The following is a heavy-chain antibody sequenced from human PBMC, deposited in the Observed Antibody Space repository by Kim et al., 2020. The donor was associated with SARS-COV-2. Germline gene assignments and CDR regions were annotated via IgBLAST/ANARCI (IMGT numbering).Heavy chain of an antibody. Sequence: SETLSLTCTVSGGSLSNYYWNWIRQPPGKELEWVGYIFYSGTTNYCPSLKSRVTISLDTSKNQFSLKLTSVTAADTAVYFCARGGTNQLAQVWGQGTLVT. CDR1: GGSLSNYY. J-gene: IGHJ4*02. CDR2: IFYSGTT. D-gene: IGHD2-2*01. CDR3: ARGGTNQLAQV. V-gene: IGHV4-59*13.